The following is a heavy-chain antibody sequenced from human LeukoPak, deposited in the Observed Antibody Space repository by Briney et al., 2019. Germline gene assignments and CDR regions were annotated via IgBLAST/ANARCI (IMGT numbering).Heavy chain of an antibody. CDR2: IGYSGGDS. CDR1: GFTLSSYE. V-gene: IGHV3-23*01. J-gene: IGHJ6*04. CDR3: AELGITMIGGV. D-gene: IGHD3-10*02. Sequence: PGGSLRLSCTVSGFTLSSYEMTWFRQAPGKGLEWVSSIGYSGGDSHYADSVKGRFTISRDNSKNTLYLQLSSLRADDTAVYYCAELGITMIGGVWGKGTTVTISS.